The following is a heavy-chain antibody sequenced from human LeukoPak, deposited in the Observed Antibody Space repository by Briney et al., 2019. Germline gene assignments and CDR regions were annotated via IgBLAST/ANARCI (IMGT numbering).Heavy chain of an antibody. CDR1: GGTFSSYA. Sequence: SVKVSCKASGGTFSSYAISWVRQAPGQGLEWMGRVIPILGIANYAQKFQGRVTITADKSTSTAYMELSSLRSEDTAVYYCARGPPPNYYGSGSYLAYWGQGTLVTVSS. J-gene: IGHJ4*02. V-gene: IGHV1-69*04. CDR3: ARGPPPNYYGSGSYLAY. D-gene: IGHD3-10*01. CDR2: VIPILGIA.